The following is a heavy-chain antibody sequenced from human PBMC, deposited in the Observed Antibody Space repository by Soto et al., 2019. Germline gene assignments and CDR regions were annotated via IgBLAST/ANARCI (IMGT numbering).Heavy chain of an antibody. CDR1: GFTFSSYA. J-gene: IGHJ4*02. Sequence: EVQLLESGGGLVQPGGSLRLSCAASGFTFSSYAMSWVRQAPGKGLEWVSAISGSGGSTYYADSAKGRFTISRDNSKNTLYLQMNSLRAEDTAVYYCAKDRDIVVVVAADTIPGFDYWGQGTLVTVSS. D-gene: IGHD2-15*01. V-gene: IGHV3-23*01. CDR3: AKDRDIVVVVAADTIPGFDY. CDR2: ISGSGGST.